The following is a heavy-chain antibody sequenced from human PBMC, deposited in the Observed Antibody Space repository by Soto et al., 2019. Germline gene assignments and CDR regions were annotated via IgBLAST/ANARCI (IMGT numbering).Heavy chain of an antibody. CDR1: GFTFSSYT. Sequence: GGSLRLSCVASGFTFSSYTMSWVRQAPGKGLEWVSAISGSGGTTYYADSVKGRFTISRDNSKNTVFLQMNSLRAEDTATYYCAKDRYDSSGWYRDYWGQGTLVTVSS. CDR2: ISGSGGTT. V-gene: IGHV3-23*01. D-gene: IGHD3-22*01. J-gene: IGHJ4*02. CDR3: AKDRYDSSGWYRDY.